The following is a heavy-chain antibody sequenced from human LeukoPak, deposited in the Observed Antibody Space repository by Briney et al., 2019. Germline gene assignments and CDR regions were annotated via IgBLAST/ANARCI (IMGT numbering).Heavy chain of an antibody. CDR3: AREDPQTTVPEGMDV. CDR1: GGSISYYY. D-gene: IGHD4-17*01. J-gene: IGHJ6*02. V-gene: IGHV4-59*01. Sequence: PSETLSLTCTVSGGSISYYYWSWIRQSPGKGLEWIGFIYYSGTTNYNPSLKSRVTISVDTSKNQFSLQLRSVTAADTAVYYCAREDPQTTVPEGMDVWGQGTTVTVSS. CDR2: IYYSGTT.